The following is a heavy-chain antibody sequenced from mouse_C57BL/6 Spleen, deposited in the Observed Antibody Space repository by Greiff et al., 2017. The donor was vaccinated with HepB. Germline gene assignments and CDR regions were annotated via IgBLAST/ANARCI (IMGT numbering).Heavy chain of an antibody. D-gene: IGHD1-1*01. V-gene: IGHV1-50*01. CDR2: IDPSDSYT. J-gene: IGHJ2*01. Sequence: QVQLQQPGAELVKPGASVKLSCKASGYTFTSYWMQWVKQRPGQGLEWIGEIDPSDSYTNYNQKFKGKATLTVDTSSSTAYMQLSSLTSEDSAVYYCARKGYGSRYGYYFDYWGQGTTLTVSS. CDR3: ARKGYGSRYGYYFDY. CDR1: GYTFTSYW.